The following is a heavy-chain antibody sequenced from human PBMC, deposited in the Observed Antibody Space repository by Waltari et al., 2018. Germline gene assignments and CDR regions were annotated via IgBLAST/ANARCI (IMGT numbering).Heavy chain of an antibody. J-gene: IGHJ4*02. CDR1: GGTFSSYA. CDR3: AGTTTIFGVVIPTVLPDY. V-gene: IGHV1-69*14. Sequence: QVQLVQSGAEVKKPGSSVKVSCKASGGTFSSYAISWVRQAPGQGLEWMGGIIPIFGTANYAQKFQGRVTITADKSTSTAYMELSSLRSEDTAVYYCAGTTTIFGVVIPTVLPDYWGQGTLVTVSS. CDR2: IIPIFGTA. D-gene: IGHD3-3*01.